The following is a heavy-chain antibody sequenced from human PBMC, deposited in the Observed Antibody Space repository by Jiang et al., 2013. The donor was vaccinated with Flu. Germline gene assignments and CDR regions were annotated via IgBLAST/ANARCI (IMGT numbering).Heavy chain of an antibody. CDR2: KWKWKRH. V-gene: IGHV3-23*01. CDR1: GFNFSQLC. J-gene: IGHJ4*02. D-gene: IGHD6-19*01. Sequence: SCVASGFNFSQLCHELGPPGSRKGAGMGLKYKWKWKRHLLRRVREGRFSISRDTSKSTLYLEMNSLRAEDTAKYYCAKSPVTAVAAVYYFDYWGQGTVVTVSS. CDR3: AKSPVTAVAAVYYFDY.